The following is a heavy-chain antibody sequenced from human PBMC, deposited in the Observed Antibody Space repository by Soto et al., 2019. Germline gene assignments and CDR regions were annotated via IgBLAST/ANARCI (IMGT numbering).Heavy chain of an antibody. J-gene: IGHJ6*02. V-gene: IGHV3-23*01. CDR3: ARVGDILTGYGPLDV. D-gene: IGHD3-9*01. CDR1: GFTFSNYV. Sequence: PGGSLRLSCAASGFTFSNYVMSWVRQAPGKGLEWVSSISGSGDNTYYADSVKGRFTISRDNSKNTLFLQMNSLRAEDTAVYYCARVGDILTGYGPLDVWGQGTTVTVSS. CDR2: ISGSGDNT.